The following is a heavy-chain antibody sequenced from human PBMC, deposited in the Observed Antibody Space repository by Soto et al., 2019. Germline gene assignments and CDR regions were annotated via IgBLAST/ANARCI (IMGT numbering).Heavy chain of an antibody. CDR2: IYYSGST. D-gene: IGHD3-22*01. V-gene: IGHV4-59*01. Sequence: SETLSLTCTVSGGSISSYYWSWIRQPPGKGLEWIGYIYYSGSTNYNPSLKSRVTISVDTSKNQFSLKLSSVTAADTAVYYCASSYYDSSGYPYYFAYWGQGTLVTVSS. J-gene: IGHJ4*02. CDR3: ASSYYDSSGYPYYFAY. CDR1: GGSISSYY.